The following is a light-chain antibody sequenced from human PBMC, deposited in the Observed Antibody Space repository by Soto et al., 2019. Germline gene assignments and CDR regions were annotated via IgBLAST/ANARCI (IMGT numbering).Light chain of an antibody. CDR3: SSYTSSTTYV. CDR1: SSDIGGYNY. Sequence: QSALTQPASVSGSPGQSITISCTGTSSDIGGYNYVSWYQQHPGKAPKLMISEVSNRPSGVSNRFSGSKSGNTASLTISGLQAEDDADYYRSSYTSSTTYVFGTGTKLTVL. CDR2: EVS. J-gene: IGLJ1*01. V-gene: IGLV2-14*01.